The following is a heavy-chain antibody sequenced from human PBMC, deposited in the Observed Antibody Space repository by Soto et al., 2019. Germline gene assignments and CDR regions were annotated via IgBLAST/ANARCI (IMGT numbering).Heavy chain of an antibody. CDR3: ASDLQKCGNYYYYGMDG. CDR1: GGSFSGYY. CDR2: INHSGST. V-gene: IGHV4-34*01. Sequence: SETLSLTCAVCGGSFSGYYWSWIRQPPGKGLEWIGEINHSGSTNYNPSLKSRVTISVDTSKNQFSLKLSSVTAADTAVYYCASDLQKCGNYYYYGMDGWGQGTTVSV. J-gene: IGHJ6*02.